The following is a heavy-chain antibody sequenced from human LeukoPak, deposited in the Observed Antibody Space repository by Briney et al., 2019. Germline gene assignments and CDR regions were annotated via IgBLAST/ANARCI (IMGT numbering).Heavy chain of an antibody. CDR1: GFTFSSHW. J-gene: IGHJ3*02. Sequence: GGSLRLSCAASGFTFSSHWMHWVRQAPGKGLEWVSGTHRSGGSTGYTDSVKGRFTISRDNAKNSLYLQMNSLRAEDTALYYCARVVSGSYYLDAFDIWGQGTMVTVSS. V-gene: IGHV3-20*04. CDR2: THRSGGST. D-gene: IGHD1-26*01. CDR3: ARVVSGSYYLDAFDI.